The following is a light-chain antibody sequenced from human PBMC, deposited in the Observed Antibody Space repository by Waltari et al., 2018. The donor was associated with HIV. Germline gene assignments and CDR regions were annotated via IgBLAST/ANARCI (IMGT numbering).Light chain of an antibody. CDR3: QQYNTWPLT. V-gene: IGKV3-15*01. CDR2: AIS. CDR1: QSVRSN. Sequence: EVVMTQSPAILSVSPGEGATLSCRASQSVRSNFAWYQQKPGQAPRLLIYAISTRATGIPAMFSGGGSGTEFTLTISSLQSEDFAVYYCQQYNTWPLTFGGGTRVEIK. J-gene: IGKJ4*01.